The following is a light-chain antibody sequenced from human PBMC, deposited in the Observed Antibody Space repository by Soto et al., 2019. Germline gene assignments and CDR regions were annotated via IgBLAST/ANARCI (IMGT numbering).Light chain of an antibody. CDR2: GAS. J-gene: IGKJ1*01. Sequence: EIVMTQAPATLSVSPGERATLSCRASQSVSSNLAWYQQKPGQAPRLLIYGASTRATGIPARFSGSGSGTEFNLTISSLQSEDFAVYYCQQYNNWPPWKFGKSTKV. CDR1: QSVSSN. CDR3: QQYNNWPPWK. V-gene: IGKV3-15*01.